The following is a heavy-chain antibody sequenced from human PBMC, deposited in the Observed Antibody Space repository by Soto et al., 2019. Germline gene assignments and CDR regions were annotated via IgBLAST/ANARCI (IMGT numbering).Heavy chain of an antibody. CDR2: LYYSGVT. J-gene: IGHJ5*02. Sequence: QVQLQESGPGLVKPSQTLSLTCTLSGDSISSGGYYWTWIRQHPGKGREWIGCLYYSGVTSSNPCIKSRVTISVDTSKTQFSLKLSSVTAADTAVYYCARDLRGRGSGRFDPWGQGTLVTVSS. V-gene: IGHV4-31*03. CDR1: GDSISSGGYY. D-gene: IGHD3-10*01. CDR3: ARDLRGRGSGRFDP.